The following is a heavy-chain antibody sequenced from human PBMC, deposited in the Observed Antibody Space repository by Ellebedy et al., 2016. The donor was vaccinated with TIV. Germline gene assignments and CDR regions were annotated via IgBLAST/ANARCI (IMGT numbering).Heavy chain of an antibody. CDR3: ARVRGRYGMDV. D-gene: IGHD1-26*01. Sequence: GESLKISCNGSGYSFTSYWIGWVRQMPGKGLEWMGIIYPGDSDTSYSPSFQGQVSISADKSISTAYLQRSSLKASDTAMYYCARVRGRYGMDVWGQGTTVTVSS. CDR2: IYPGDSDT. V-gene: IGHV5-51*01. CDR1: GYSFTSYW. J-gene: IGHJ6*02.